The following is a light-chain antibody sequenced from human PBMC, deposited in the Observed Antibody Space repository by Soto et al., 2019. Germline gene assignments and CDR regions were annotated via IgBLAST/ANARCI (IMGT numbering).Light chain of an antibody. Sequence: QSVLTQPASVSGSPGQSITISCTGTSSVVGSYNLVSWYQQHPGKAPKLMIYEVSKRPSGVSNRFSGSKSGNTASLTISGLQAEDEADYYCCSYAGSSTSLFGTGTKVTVL. CDR3: CSYAGSSTSL. V-gene: IGLV2-23*02. J-gene: IGLJ1*01. CDR2: EVS. CDR1: SSVVGSYNL.